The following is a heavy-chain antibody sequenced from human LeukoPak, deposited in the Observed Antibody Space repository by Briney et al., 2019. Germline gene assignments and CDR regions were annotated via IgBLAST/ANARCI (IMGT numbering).Heavy chain of an antibody. CDR3: ARTYYYDSSGYYLFDY. CDR2: IIPILGIA. Sequence: SVKVSCKTSGGTFSSYAISWVRQAPGQGLEWMGRIIPILGIANYAQKFQGRVTITADKSTSTAYMELSSLRSEDTAVYYCARTYYYDSSGYYLFDYWGQGTLVTVSS. V-gene: IGHV1-69*04. D-gene: IGHD3-22*01. CDR1: GGTFSSYA. J-gene: IGHJ4*02.